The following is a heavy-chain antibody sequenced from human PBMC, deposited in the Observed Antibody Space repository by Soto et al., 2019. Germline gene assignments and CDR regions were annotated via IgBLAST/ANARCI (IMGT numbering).Heavy chain of an antibody. CDR1: GESMSSYY. D-gene: IGHD5-18*01. J-gene: IGHJ6*02. V-gene: IGHV4-4*07. CDR3: ARDLGRGYSYGFGAYGMDV. Sequence: QVQLQESGPGLVKPSETLSLTCTVSGESMSSYYWSWIRQPPGKGLEWIGRIYTSGSTNYNPSLKSRVTMSVDTSKNQFSLKLTYVTAADTAVYYCARDLGRGYSYGFGAYGMDVWGQGTTVTVSS. CDR2: IYTSGST.